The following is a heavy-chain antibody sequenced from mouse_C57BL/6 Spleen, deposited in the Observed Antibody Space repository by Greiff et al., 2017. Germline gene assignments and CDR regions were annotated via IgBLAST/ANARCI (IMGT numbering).Heavy chain of an antibody. V-gene: IGHV3-6*01. CDR3: AREDYGSSLFSY. CDR1: GYSITSGYY. J-gene: IGHJ3*01. Sequence: EVKLEESGPGLVKPSQSLSLTCSVTGYSITSGYYWNWIRQFPGNNLEWMGYLSYDGSNNYNPSLKNRISITRDTSKNQFFLKLNSVTTEDTATYYCAREDYGSSLFSYWGQGTLVTVS. CDR2: LSYDGSN. D-gene: IGHD1-1*01.